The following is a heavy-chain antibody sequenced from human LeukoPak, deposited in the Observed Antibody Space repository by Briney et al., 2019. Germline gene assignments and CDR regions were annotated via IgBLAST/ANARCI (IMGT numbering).Heavy chain of an antibody. Sequence: ASVKVSCKASGYTFTGYYMHWVRQAPGQGLEWMGWINPNSGGTNYAQKFQGWVTMTRDTSISTAYMKLSRLRSDDTAVYYCARATPVLTGYYLEYGLDPWGQGTLVTVSS. D-gene: IGHD3-9*01. CDR1: GYTFTGYY. CDR2: INPNSGGT. CDR3: ARATPVLTGYYLEYGLDP. J-gene: IGHJ5*02. V-gene: IGHV1-2*04.